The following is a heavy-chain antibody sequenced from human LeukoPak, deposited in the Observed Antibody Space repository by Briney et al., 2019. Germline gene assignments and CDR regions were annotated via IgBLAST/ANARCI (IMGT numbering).Heavy chain of an antibody. J-gene: IGHJ4*02. D-gene: IGHD2-8*01. Sequence: SVKVSCKASGGTFSSYAISWVRQAPGQGLEWMGGIIPIFGTANYAQKFQGRVTLTTDTSTSTANMELRSLRSDDTAVYYCARDSCTNGVCFLGDYWGQGTLVTVSS. V-gene: IGHV1-69*05. CDR2: IIPIFGTA. CDR3: ARDSCTNGVCFLGDY. CDR1: GGTFSSYA.